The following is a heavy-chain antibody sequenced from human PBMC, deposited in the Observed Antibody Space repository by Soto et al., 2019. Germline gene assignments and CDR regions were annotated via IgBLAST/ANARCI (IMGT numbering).Heavy chain of an antibody. J-gene: IGHJ4*02. Sequence: EVQLVESGGGLVQPGGSLKLSCAASGFTFSGSAMHWVRQASGKGLEWVGRIRSKANSYATAYAASVKGRFTISRDDSKNTAYLQMNSLKTEDTAVYYCTRLVRLVRDWGQGTLVTVSS. V-gene: IGHV3-73*02. CDR2: IRSKANSYAT. CDR1: GFTFSGSA. CDR3: TRLVRLVRD. D-gene: IGHD6-19*01.